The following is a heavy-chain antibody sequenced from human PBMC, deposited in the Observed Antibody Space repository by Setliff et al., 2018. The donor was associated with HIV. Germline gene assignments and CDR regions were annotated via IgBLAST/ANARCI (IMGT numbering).Heavy chain of an antibody. CDR2: TFTSGIT. D-gene: IGHD3-16*01. J-gene: IGHJ4*02. CDR3: AREPKGGDDRALDY. V-gene: IGHV4-4*07. Sequence: PSETLSLTCIVSGGSISGYFWSWIRQPAGKGLEWIGRTFTSGITNYSPSLKSRVTMSVDASKNQFSLNLTSVTAADTAVYYCAREPKGGDDRALDYWGQGTLVTVSS. CDR1: GGSISGYF.